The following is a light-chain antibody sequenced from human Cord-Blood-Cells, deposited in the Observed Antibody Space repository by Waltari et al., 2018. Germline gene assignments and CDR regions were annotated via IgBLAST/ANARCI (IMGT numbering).Light chain of an antibody. V-gene: IGKV1-39*01. J-gene: IGKJ1*01. CDR2: AAS. Sequence: DIQMTQSPSSLSASVGDRVTITCRASQSICSYLNWYQQKPGKAPKLLIYAASSLQSGVPSRFGGSRSGTDFTLTISSLQPEDFATYYCQQSYSTPPKFGQGTKVEIK. CDR1: QSICSY. CDR3: QQSYSTPPK.